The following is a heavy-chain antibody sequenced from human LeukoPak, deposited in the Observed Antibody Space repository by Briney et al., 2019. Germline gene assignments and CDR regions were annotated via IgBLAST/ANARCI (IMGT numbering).Heavy chain of an antibody. Sequence: GGSLRLSCAASGFTFSSYAMHWVRQAPGKGLEWVAVISYDGSNKYYADSVKGRFTISRDNSKNTLYLQMNSLRAEDTAVYYCARVGYWGQGTLVTVSS. V-gene: IGHV3-30-3*01. CDR1: GFTFSSYA. CDR2: ISYDGSNK. CDR3: ARVGY. J-gene: IGHJ4*02.